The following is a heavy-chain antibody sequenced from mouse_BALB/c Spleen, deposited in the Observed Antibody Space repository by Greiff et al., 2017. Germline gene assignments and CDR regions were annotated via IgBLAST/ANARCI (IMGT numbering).Heavy chain of an antibody. Sequence: EVQLQQSGPELVKPGASVKMSCKASGYTFTSYVMHWVKQKPGQGLEWIGYINPYNDGTKYNEKFKGKATLTSDKSSSTAYMELSSLTSEDSAVYYCARDYGNYGAWFAYWGQGTLVTVSA. CDR2: INPYNDGT. V-gene: IGHV1-14*01. CDR1: GYTFTSYV. D-gene: IGHD2-1*01. CDR3: ARDYGNYGAWFAY. J-gene: IGHJ3*01.